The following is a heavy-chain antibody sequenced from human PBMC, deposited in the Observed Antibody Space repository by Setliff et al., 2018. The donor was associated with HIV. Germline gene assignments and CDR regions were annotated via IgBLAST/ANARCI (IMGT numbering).Heavy chain of an antibody. J-gene: IGHJ5*02. V-gene: IGHV1-18*04. D-gene: IGHD6-19*01. CDR1: GGTFYRTA. Sequence: ASVKVSCKTSGGTFYRTAISWVRQAPGQGLEWMGWISASNGDTNYAQKFQGRVTMTTDTSTTTAYMELKSLRSDDTAVYYCARMGSGWFIGLDPWGQGSLVTVSS. CDR2: ISASNGDT. CDR3: ARMGSGWFIGLDP.